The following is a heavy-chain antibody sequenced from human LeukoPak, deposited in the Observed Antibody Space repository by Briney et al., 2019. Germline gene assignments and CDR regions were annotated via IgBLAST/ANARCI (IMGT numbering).Heavy chain of an antibody. CDR3: ARGGNYDSSGYYYYYYMDV. D-gene: IGHD3-22*01. Sequence: SETLSLTCTVSGYSISSGYYWGWIRQPPGKGLEWIGSIYHSGSTYYNPSLKSRVTISVDTSKNQFSLKLSSVTAADTAVYYCARGGNYDSSGYYYYYYMDVWGKGTTVTVSS. CDR1: GYSISSGYY. CDR2: IYHSGST. V-gene: IGHV4-38-2*02. J-gene: IGHJ6*03.